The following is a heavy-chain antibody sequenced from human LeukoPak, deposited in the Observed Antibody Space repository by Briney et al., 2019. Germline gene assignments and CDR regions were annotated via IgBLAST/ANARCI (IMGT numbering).Heavy chain of an antibody. Sequence: GGSLRLSCAASGFTFSNYWMTWVRQAPGEGLEWAANIKEDGSEKYYADSVEGRFTVSRDYSKNSLSLQMYSLRAEDTAVYYCARGHYGMDVWGQGTTVIVSS. CDR3: ARGHYGMDV. CDR2: IKEDGSEK. V-gene: IGHV3-7*01. CDR1: GFTFSNYW. J-gene: IGHJ6*02.